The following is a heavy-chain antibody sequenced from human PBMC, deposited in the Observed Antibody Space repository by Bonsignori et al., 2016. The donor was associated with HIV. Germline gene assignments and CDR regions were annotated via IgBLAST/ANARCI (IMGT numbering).Heavy chain of an antibody. CDR3: ASSDYYGSGSYSELRDY. Sequence: WVRQAPGQGLEWMGGIIPILGIANYAQKFQGRVTITADESTSTAYMELSSLRSEDTAVYYCASSDYYGSGSYSELRDYWGQGTLVTVSS. V-gene: IGHV1-69*10. J-gene: IGHJ4*02. D-gene: IGHD3-10*01. CDR2: IIPILGIA.